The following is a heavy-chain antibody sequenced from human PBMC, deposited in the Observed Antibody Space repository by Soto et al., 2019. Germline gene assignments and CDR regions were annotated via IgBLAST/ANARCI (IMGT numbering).Heavy chain of an antibody. CDR3: LRDYGGS. Sequence: GGSLRLSCAASGFTFYDYWMSWVRQAPGRGLEWVANIKGDGSDKNYVDSVKGRFTISRDNAKNTLYLQMNSLRADDAAVYFCLRDYGGSWGQGALVTVSS. CDR2: IKGDGSDK. CDR1: GFTFYDYW. V-gene: IGHV3-7*01. D-gene: IGHD4-17*01. J-gene: IGHJ4*02.